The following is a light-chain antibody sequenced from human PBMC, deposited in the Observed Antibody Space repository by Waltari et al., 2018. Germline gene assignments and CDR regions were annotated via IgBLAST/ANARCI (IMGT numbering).Light chain of an antibody. CDR3: HVWHPHVDPGV. CDR1: NIGTYS. CDR2: YER. J-gene: IGLJ1*01. Sequence: SYVVTQPPSVSVAPGETATITCGGDNIGTYSVHWYPQKAGQAPVLVIFYERDRPSGIPDRFSGSNSGNTATLTISRVEAGDEARYYCHVWHPHVDPGVFGTGTEVTVL. V-gene: IGLV3-21*04.